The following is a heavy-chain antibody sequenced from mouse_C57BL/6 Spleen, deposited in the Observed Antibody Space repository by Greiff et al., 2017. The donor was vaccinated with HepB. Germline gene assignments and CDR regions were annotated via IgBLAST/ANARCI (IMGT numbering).Heavy chain of an antibody. CDR2: IDPSDSET. V-gene: IGHV1-52*01. D-gene: IGHD3-1*01. CDR3: ARKGPGHYFDY. Sequence: QVQLKQSGAELVRPGSSVKLSCKASGYTFTSYWMHWVKQRPIQGLEWIGNIDPSDSETHYNQKFKDKATLTVDKSSSTAYMQLSSLTSEDSAVYYCARKGPGHYFDYWGQGTTLTVSS. J-gene: IGHJ2*01. CDR1: GYTFTSYW.